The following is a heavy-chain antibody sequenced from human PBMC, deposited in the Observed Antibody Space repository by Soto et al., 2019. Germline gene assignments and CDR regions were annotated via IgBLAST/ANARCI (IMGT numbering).Heavy chain of an antibody. J-gene: IGHJ6*02. CDR2: IYYSGST. Sequence: SETLSLTCTVSGGSISSYYWSWIRQPPGKGLEWIGYIYYSGSTNYNPSLKSRVTISVDTSKNQFPPKLSSVTAADTAVYYCARDKGSGTLYYYGMDVWGQGTTVTVSS. CDR3: ARDKGSGTLYYYGMDV. V-gene: IGHV4-59*01. CDR1: GGSISSYY. D-gene: IGHD3-10*01.